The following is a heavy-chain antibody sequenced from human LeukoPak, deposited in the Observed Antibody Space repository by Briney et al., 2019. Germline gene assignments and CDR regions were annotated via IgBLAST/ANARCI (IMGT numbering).Heavy chain of an antibody. Sequence: GGSLRLSCAVSGFNLNSYAMHWVRQAPGKGLEWVAVIRHDEANSFYADSVQGRFTISRDTSKKLLYLQMNSLRVGDTAVYYCAKEYTPSSPLGELDSWGQGTLVTVSS. J-gene: IGHJ4*02. D-gene: IGHD6-6*01. CDR2: IRHDEANS. V-gene: IGHV3-30*02. CDR1: GFNLNSYA. CDR3: AKEYTPSSPLGELDS.